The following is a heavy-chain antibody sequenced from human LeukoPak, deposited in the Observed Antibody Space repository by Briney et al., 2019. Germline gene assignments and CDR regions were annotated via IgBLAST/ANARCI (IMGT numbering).Heavy chain of an antibody. CDR3: ASAGLLWFGERAFDI. D-gene: IGHD3-10*01. J-gene: IGHJ3*02. CDR2: IYTSGST. Sequence: SETLSLTCSVSGGSISSDSYYWSWIRQPAGKGLEWIGRIYTSGSTNYNPSLKSRVTMSVDTSKNQFSLKLSSVTAADTAVYYCASAGLLWFGERAFDIWGQGTMVTVSS. CDR1: GGSISSDSYY. V-gene: IGHV4-61*02.